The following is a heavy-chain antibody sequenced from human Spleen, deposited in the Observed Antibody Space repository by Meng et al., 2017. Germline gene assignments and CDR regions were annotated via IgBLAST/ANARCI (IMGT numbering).Heavy chain of an antibody. CDR3: ARGAGDCSSTGCYTDY. V-gene: IGHV3-66*02. D-gene: IGHD2-2*02. CDR1: GFSVSHNY. CDR2: IYSGGNT. Sequence: GGSLRLSCAASGFSVSHNYMSWVRQAPGKGLEWVSVIYSGGNTYYADSVKGRFTISRDNSKNSVFLQINSLRAEDMAVYYCARGAGDCSSTGCYTDYWGQGTLVTVSS. J-gene: IGHJ4*02.